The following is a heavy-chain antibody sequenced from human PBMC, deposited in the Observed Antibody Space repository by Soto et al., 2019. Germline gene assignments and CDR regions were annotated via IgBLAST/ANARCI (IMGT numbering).Heavy chain of an antibody. CDR2: ISGSGDDT. V-gene: IGHV3-23*01. Sequence: QLLESGGGFVQPGGSLRLSCVASGFTFSNFAMAWVRQAPGEGLEWVSAISGSGDDTFYADSMKGRFTRSRDNSKNPLYLQVNKLRAEDTGVYYCANAIPKTGRTCGFWGQGTLVTVSS. CDR3: ANAIPKTGRTCGF. D-gene: IGHD1-1*01. J-gene: IGHJ4*02. CDR1: GFTFSNFA.